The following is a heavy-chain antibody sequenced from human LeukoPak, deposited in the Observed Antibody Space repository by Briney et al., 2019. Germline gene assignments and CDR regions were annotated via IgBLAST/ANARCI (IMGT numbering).Heavy chain of an antibody. CDR3: ARELRYVSWVNTFDI. J-gene: IGHJ3*02. CDR1: GGSISSSSYY. V-gene: IGHV4-39*07. D-gene: IGHD3-9*01. CDR2: IYHSGST. Sequence: KASETLSLTCTVSGGSISSSSYYWGWIRQPPGKGLEWIGSIYHSGSTYYNPSLKSRVTISVDTSKNQFSLKLSSVTAADTAVYYCARELRYVSWVNTFDIWGQGTMVTVSS.